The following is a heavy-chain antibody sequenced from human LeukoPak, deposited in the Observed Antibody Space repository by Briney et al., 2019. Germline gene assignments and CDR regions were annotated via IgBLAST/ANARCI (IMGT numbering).Heavy chain of an antibody. CDR3: AKGSPYSGSYYGFDY. CDR1: GFTFSNNA. D-gene: IGHD1-26*01. Sequence: GGSLRLSCAASGFTFSNNAMSWVRQAPGKGLEWVSAISGSGGSTYYADSVKGRFTISRDNSKNTLYLQMNSLRAEDTAVYYCAKGSPYSGSYYGFDYWGQGTLVTVSS. J-gene: IGHJ4*02. CDR2: ISGSGGST. V-gene: IGHV3-23*01.